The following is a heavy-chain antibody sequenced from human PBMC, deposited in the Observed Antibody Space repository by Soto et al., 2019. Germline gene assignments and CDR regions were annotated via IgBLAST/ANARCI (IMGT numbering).Heavy chain of an antibody. V-gene: IGHV1-8*01. CDR3: ARVGSHIVRDN. D-gene: IGHD2-21*01. Sequence: ASVKVSCKASGYTFTSYDINWVRQATGQGLEWMGWMNPNSGNTGYAQKFQGRVTMTRNTSISTAYMGLGSLGSEDTAVYYCARVGSHIVRDNWGQGTLVTVSS. CDR1: GYTFTSYD. J-gene: IGHJ4*02. CDR2: MNPNSGNT.